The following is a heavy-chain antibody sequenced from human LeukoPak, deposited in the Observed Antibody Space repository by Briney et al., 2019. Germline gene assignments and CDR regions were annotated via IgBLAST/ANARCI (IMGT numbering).Heavy chain of an antibody. D-gene: IGHD2-15*01. J-gene: IGHJ4*02. CDR1: GYAFTVYY. CDR2: INPNSGGT. V-gene: IGHV1-2*02. Sequence: ASVKVSCKASGYAFTVYYIHWVRQAPGQGLEWMGWINPNSGGTNYPQKFQGRVTMTRDTSISTAYTELSRLRSDDTAVYFCARLGCNNGSCYKYYLDYWGQGTLVTVSS. CDR3: ARLGCNNGSCYKYYLDY.